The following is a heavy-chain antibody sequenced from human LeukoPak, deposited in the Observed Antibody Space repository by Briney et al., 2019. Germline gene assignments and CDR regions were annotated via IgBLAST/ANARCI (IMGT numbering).Heavy chain of an antibody. CDR2: ISSSSSYI. V-gene: IGHV3-21*01. CDR1: GFTFSSYS. D-gene: IGHD5-12*01. CDR3: AREGSGYDSNWFDP. Sequence: GSLRLSCAASGFTFSSYSMNWVRQAPGKGLEWVSSISSSSSYIYYADSVKGRFTISRDNAKNSLYLQMNSLRAEDTAVYYCAREGSGYDSNWFDPWGQGTLVTVSS. J-gene: IGHJ5*02.